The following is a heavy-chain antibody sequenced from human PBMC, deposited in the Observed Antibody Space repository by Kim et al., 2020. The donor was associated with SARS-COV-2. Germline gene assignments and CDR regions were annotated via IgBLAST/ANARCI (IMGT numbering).Heavy chain of an antibody. J-gene: IGHJ6*02. CDR3: AKDILYSTGELGGMDV. V-gene: IGHV3-9*01. D-gene: IGHD4-4*01. CDR2: ISWNSGSI. Sequence: GGSLRLSCAASGFTFDDYAMHWVRQAPGKGLEWVSGISWNSGSIGYADSVKGRFTISRDNAKNSLYLQMNSLRAEDTALYYCAKDILYSTGELGGMDVWGQGTTVTVSS. CDR1: GFTFDDYA.